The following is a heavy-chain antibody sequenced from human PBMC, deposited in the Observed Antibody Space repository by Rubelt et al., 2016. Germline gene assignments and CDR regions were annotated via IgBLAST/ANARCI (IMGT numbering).Heavy chain of an antibody. J-gene: IGHJ6*02. CDR2: ISGTGGST. D-gene: IGHD3-3*01. Sequence: VQVLESGGGLVRPGGSLRLSCAASGFSFISYAMSWVRQAPGKGLEWVSGISGTGGSTYYADSVKGRFTITRDNSKNTLYLQINSLRAEDTAVYYCAKGRRITMLTLMDVWGQGTTVTVSS. CDR3: AKGRRITMLTLMDV. CDR1: GFSFISYA. V-gene: IGHV3-23*01.